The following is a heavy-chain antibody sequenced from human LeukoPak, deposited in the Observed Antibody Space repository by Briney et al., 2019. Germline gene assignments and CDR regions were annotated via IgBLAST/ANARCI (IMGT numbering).Heavy chain of an antibody. Sequence: GSLRLSCAASGFTFSSYAMHWVRQAPGKGLEWVAVISYDGSNKYYADSVKGRFTISRDNSKNTLYLQMNSLRAEDTAVYYCARALPGYSYGIDYWGQGTLVTVSS. J-gene: IGHJ4*02. CDR1: GFTFSSYA. D-gene: IGHD5-18*01. CDR3: ARALPGYSYGIDY. CDR2: ISYDGSNK. V-gene: IGHV3-30*04.